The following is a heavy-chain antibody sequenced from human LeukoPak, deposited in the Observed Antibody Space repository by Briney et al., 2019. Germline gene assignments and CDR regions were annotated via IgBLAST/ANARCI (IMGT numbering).Heavy chain of an antibody. V-gene: IGHV3-23*01. D-gene: IGHD5-12*01. CDR1: GFTFSSYA. CDR3: AKAKAEYSGYDFDAFDI. Sequence: PGGSLRLSCAASGFTFSSYAMSWVRQARGKGLEWVSAISGSGGSTYYADSVKGRFTISRDNSKNTLYLQMNSLRAEDTAVYYCAKAKAEYSGYDFDAFDIWGQGTMVTVSS. CDR2: ISGSGGST. J-gene: IGHJ3*02.